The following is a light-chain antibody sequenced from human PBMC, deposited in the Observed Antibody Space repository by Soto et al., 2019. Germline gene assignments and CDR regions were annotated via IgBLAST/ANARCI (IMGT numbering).Light chain of an antibody. Sequence: EIVMTQSPATLSVSPGERATLSCRASQSVSSNLAWFQQKPGQAPRLLIYDASYRATGIPARFSGSGSGTDFTLTISSLEAEDVAFYWCQQYFDVPFTFGGGTKVDIK. CDR1: QSVSSN. CDR3: QQYFDVPFT. V-gene: IGKV3D-15*01. J-gene: IGKJ4*01. CDR2: DAS.